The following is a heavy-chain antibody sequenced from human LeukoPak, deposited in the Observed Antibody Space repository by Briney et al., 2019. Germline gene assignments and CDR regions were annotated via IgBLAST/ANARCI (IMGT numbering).Heavy chain of an antibody. Sequence: GGSLRLSCAASGFTLSSYEMNWVRQAPGKGLEWVSYISSSGSTIYYADSVKGRFTISRDNSKNTLYLQMNSLRAEDTAVYYCARTYYYDSSGYYLAYWGQGTLVTVSS. J-gene: IGHJ4*02. CDR1: GFTLSSYE. V-gene: IGHV3-48*03. CDR2: ISSSGSTI. CDR3: ARTYYYDSSGYYLAY. D-gene: IGHD3-22*01.